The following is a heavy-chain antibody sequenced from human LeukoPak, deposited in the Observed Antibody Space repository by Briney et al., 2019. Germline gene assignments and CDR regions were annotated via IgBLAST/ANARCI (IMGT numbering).Heavy chain of an antibody. CDR3: ARDDLSDSSGYTFDY. CDR2: IYHSGST. D-gene: IGHD3-22*01. Sequence: SETLSLTCTVSGYSISSGYYWGWIRQPPGKGLEWIGYIYHSGSTYYNPSLKSRVTISVDRSKNQFSLKLSSVTAADTAVYYCARDDLSDSSGYTFDYWGQGTLVTVSS. J-gene: IGHJ4*02. V-gene: IGHV4-38-2*02. CDR1: GYSISSGYY.